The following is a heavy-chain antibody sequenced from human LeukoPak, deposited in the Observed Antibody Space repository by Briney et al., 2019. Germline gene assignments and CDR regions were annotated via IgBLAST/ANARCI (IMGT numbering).Heavy chain of an antibody. Sequence: QPGGSLRLSCAASGFTFSSYAMSWVRQAPGKGLDWVSRIDTNGRTTDYADSVKGRFTISRDNAKNTLFLEMNSLRAEDTAIYYCARDLAGADDYWGQGTLVTVSS. J-gene: IGHJ4*02. V-gene: IGHV3-74*01. D-gene: IGHD6-13*01. CDR1: GFTFSSYA. CDR3: ARDLAGADDY. CDR2: IDTNGRTT.